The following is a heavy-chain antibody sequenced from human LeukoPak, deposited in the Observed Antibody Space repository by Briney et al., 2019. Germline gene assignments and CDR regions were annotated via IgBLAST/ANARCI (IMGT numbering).Heavy chain of an antibody. CDR1: GGSISSYY. V-gene: IGHV4-59*01. J-gene: IGHJ4*02. Sequence: SETLSLTCTVSGGSISSYYWSWIRQPPGKGLEWIGYIYYSGSTNYNPSLKSRVTISVDTSKNQFSLKLSSVTAADTAVYYCARTYSSSWYANFDYWGQGTLVTVSS. CDR3: ARTYSSSWYANFDY. D-gene: IGHD6-13*01. CDR2: IYYSGST.